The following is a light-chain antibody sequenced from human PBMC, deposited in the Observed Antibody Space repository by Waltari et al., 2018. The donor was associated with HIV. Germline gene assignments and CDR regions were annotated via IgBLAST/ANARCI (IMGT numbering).Light chain of an antibody. V-gene: IGLV1-47*01. J-gene: IGLJ3*02. Sequence: QSALTQPPSTAGTPGQTVTIPCSGSSSNNGHDYVSWYQQLPGTAPKLLIYGNSQRPSGVPDRFSGSKSVTSASLAINDLRSEDEAEYHCAAWDDSLSGWVFGGGTNLTVL. CDR3: AAWDDSLSGWV. CDR1: SSNNGHDY. CDR2: GNS.